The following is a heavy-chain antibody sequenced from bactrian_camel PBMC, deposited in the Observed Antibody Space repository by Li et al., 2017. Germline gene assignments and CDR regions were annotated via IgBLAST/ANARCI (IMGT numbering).Heavy chain of an antibody. V-gene: IGHV3S32*01. Sequence: DVQLVESGGGSVQAGGSLRLSCKVSGHSRGSNCVGWYRLPPGRAPAEREGIAAIRRDGGETWYAASVKGRFTVSRDNAKTILYLEMNSLNPEDTAMYYCAASVGGQYCSAPYLIRAQEKGTAYRGQGTQVTVS. CDR3: AASVGGQYCSAPYLIRAQEKGTAY. CDR1: GHSRGSNC. CDR2: IRRDGGET. D-gene: IGHD2*01. J-gene: IGHJ4*01.